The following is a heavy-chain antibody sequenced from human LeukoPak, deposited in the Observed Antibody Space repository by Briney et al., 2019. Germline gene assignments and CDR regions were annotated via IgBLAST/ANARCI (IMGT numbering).Heavy chain of an antibody. V-gene: IGHV4-34*01. CDR3: ARGSVVRSNYYFDY. Sequence: SETLSLTCAVYGGSFSGYYWSWIRQPPGKGLVWIGEINHSGSTNYNPSLKSRVTISVDTSKNQFSLKLSSVTAADTAVYYCARGSVVRSNYYFDYWGQGTLVTVSS. J-gene: IGHJ4*02. CDR1: GGSFSGYY. CDR2: INHSGST. D-gene: IGHD4-23*01.